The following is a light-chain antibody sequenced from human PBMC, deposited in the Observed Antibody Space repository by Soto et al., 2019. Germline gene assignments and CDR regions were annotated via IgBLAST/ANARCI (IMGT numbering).Light chain of an antibody. CDR1: QGISSY. V-gene: IGKV1-9*01. CDR2: AAS. J-gene: IGKJ5*01. Sequence: IQLTQSPSFLSASVGDRVTITCRASQGISSYLAWYQQKPGKAPKLLIYAASTLQSGVPLRFSGSASGTEFTLTIISLQPEDFATYYCQQLKSYPITFGPGTRLEI. CDR3: QQLKSYPIT.